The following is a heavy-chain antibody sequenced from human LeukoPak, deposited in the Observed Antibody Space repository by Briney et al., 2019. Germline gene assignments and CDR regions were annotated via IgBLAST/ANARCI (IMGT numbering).Heavy chain of an antibody. V-gene: IGHV3-33*01. CDR3: ARDYEYQRIQLWPHYFDY. CDR2: IWYDGSNK. Sequence: PGGSLRLSCAASGFTFSSYGMHGVRQAPGKGLEWVAVIWYDGSNKYYADSVKGRFTISRDNSKNTLYLQMNSLRAEDTAVYYCARDYEYQRIQLWPHYFDYWGQGTLVTVSS. CDR1: GFTFSSYG. J-gene: IGHJ4*02. D-gene: IGHD5-18*01.